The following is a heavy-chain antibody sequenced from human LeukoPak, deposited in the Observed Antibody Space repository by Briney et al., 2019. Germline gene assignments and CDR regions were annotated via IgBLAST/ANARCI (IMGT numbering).Heavy chain of an antibody. CDR1: GYTFTSYG. D-gene: IGHD1-26*01. CDR2: ISAYNGDT. V-gene: IGHV1-18*01. Sequence: ASVKVSCKASGYTFTSYGISWVRQAPGQGHEWMGWISAYNGDTSYAQNLQGRVTMTTDTSTSTAYMELRSMRSDDTAVYYCARSAGGSRRYDPWGQGTLVTVSS. J-gene: IGHJ5*02. CDR3: ARSAGGSRRYDP.